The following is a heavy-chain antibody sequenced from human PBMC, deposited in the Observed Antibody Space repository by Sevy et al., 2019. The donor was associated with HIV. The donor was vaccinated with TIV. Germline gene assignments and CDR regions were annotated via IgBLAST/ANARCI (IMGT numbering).Heavy chain of an antibody. J-gene: IGHJ3*01. D-gene: IGHD6-13*01. CDR2: IGLSGDT. Sequence: GGYLRLSCAATAFTFSSYDMHWVRQVAGKGLEWVSSIGLSGDTYFAGSVKGRFTISRDNVKNYLYLQMSSLRAGDTAVYYCARETAADAFDVWGQGTFVIVSS. V-gene: IGHV3-13*01. CDR1: AFTFSSYD. CDR3: ARETAADAFDV.